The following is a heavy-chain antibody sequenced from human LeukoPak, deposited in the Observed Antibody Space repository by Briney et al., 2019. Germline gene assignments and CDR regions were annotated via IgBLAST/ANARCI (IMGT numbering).Heavy chain of an antibody. J-gene: IGHJ5*02. CDR3: ARGAVIVVVPAAMWGGFDP. CDR1: GYPISSGYY. D-gene: IGHD2-2*01. Sequence: SETLSLTCAVSGYPISSGYYWGWIRQPPGKGLEWIGSIYHSGSTYYNPSLKSRVTISVDTSKNQFSLKLSSVTAADTAVYYCARGAVIVVVPAAMWGGFDPWGQGTLVTVSS. CDR2: IYHSGST. V-gene: IGHV4-38-2*01.